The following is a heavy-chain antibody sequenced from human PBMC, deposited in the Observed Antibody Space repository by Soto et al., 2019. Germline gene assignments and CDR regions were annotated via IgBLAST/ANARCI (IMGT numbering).Heavy chain of an antibody. CDR3: ARGGGVYYFDY. Sequence: PSETLSLTCTVSGGSISSYYWSWIRQPPGKGLEWIGYIYYSGITDYNPSLKSRVTISVDTSKSQFSLKLSSVTAADTAVYYCARGGGVYYFDYWGLRTLVTVSS. CDR1: GGSISSYY. J-gene: IGHJ4*02. D-gene: IGHD3-3*01. CDR2: IYYSGIT. V-gene: IGHV4-59*01.